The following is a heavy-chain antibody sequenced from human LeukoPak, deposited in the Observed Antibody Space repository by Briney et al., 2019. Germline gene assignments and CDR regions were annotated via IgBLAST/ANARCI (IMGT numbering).Heavy chain of an antibody. D-gene: IGHD3-10*01. Sequence: GGSLRLSCAASGFTFSSYGMHWVRQAPGKGLEWVAFIRYDGSNKYYADSVKGRFTISRDDSKNTLYLQMNSLRAEDTAVYYCAKGGIALVRGSFDYWGQGTLVTVSS. CDR3: AKGGIALVRGSFDY. J-gene: IGHJ4*02. CDR2: IRYDGSNK. CDR1: GFTFSSYG. V-gene: IGHV3-30*02.